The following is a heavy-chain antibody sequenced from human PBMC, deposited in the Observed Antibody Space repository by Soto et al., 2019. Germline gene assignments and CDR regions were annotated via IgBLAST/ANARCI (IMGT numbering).Heavy chain of an antibody. D-gene: IGHD2-21*01. J-gene: IGHJ4*02. Sequence: GGSLRLSCPTSGFPFSDYYMSWIRQATGKGLEWLSHISPKSTYRNYADSVKGRFTISRDNTKSSLFLQMNSLGAEDTSVYYGVRGGGDGLFERWGQGVWVTVGS. CDR2: ISPKSTYR. V-gene: IGHV3-11*06. CDR3: VRGGGDGLFER. CDR1: GFPFSDYY.